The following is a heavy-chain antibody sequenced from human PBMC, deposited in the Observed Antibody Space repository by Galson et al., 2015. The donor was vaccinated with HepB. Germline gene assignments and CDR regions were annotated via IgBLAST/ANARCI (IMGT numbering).Heavy chain of an antibody. D-gene: IGHD5-18*01. CDR1: GFTFDDYA. V-gene: IGHV3-9*01. CDR3: AKGEDTAMVTGVDY. CDR2: ISWNSGSI. J-gene: IGHJ4*02. Sequence: SLRLSCAASGFTFDDYAMHWVRQAPGKGLEWVSGISWNSGSIGYADSVKGRFTISRDNAKNSLYLQMNSLRAEDTALYYCAKGEDTAMVTGVDYWGQGTLVTVSS.